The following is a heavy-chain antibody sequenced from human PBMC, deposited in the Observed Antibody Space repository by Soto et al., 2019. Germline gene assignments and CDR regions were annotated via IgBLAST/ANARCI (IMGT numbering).Heavy chain of an antibody. J-gene: IGHJ6*02. CDR2: ISYDGSNK. D-gene: IGHD3-22*01. Sequence: PGGSLRLSCAASGFTFSSYGMHWVRQAPGKGLEWVAVISYDGSNKYYADPVKGRFTISRGNSKNTLYLQMNSLRAEDTAVYYCAKPLTWLSGYYGMDVWGQGTTVTVSS. CDR1: GFTFSSYG. CDR3: AKPLTWLSGYYGMDV. V-gene: IGHV3-30*18.